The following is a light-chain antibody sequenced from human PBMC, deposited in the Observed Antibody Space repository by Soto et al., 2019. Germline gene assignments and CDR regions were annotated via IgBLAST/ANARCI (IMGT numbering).Light chain of an antibody. CDR2: DAS. V-gene: IGKV1-33*01. J-gene: IGKJ3*01. CDR3: QQHRNLLS. CDR1: QDINDY. Sequence: DIQMTQSPSSLFASVGDRVTITCQASQDINDYLNWYQQKPGKAPKLLIFDASNLERGVPSRFSGSGSGTDFTFTISSLQPEDFATYYCQQHRNLLSFGPGTKVHFK.